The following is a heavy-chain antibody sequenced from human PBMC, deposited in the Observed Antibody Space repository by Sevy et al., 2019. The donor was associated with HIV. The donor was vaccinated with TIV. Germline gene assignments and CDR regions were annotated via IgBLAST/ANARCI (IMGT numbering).Heavy chain of an antibody. Sequence: ASVKVSCKASGYTFTSYGISWVRQALGQGLEWMGWISAYNGNTNYAQKLQGRVTMTTDTSTSTAYMELRSLRSDDTAVYYCAREDYYYDSSGYYYAFDYWGQGTLVTVSS. V-gene: IGHV1-18*01. J-gene: IGHJ4*02. CDR3: AREDYYYDSSGYYYAFDY. CDR2: ISAYNGNT. CDR1: GYTFTSYG. D-gene: IGHD3-22*01.